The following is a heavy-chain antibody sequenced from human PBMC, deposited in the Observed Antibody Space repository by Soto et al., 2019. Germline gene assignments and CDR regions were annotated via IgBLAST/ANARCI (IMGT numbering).Heavy chain of an antibody. CDR3: ARVPPRYCSGGSCYSKENWFDP. D-gene: IGHD2-15*01. CDR1: GYTFTSYG. Sequence: ASVKVSCKASGYTFTSYGISWVRQAPGQGLEWMGWISAYNGNTNYAQKLQGRVTMTTDTSTSTAYMELRSLRSDDTAVYYCARVPPRYCSGGSCYSKENWFDPWGQRTLVTVSS. V-gene: IGHV1-18*01. CDR2: ISAYNGNT. J-gene: IGHJ5*02.